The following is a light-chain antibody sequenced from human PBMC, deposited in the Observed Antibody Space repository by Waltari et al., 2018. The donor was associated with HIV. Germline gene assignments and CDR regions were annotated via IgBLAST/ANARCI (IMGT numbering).Light chain of an antibody. CDR2: GAT. CDR3: QHYNNWPPWT. V-gene: IGKV3-15*01. J-gene: IGKJ1*01. Sequence: PLQAPRLLIYGATTRATGVPVRFTGSGSETEFILTISSLQAEDFAVYYCQHYNNWPPWTFGPGTTVEVK.